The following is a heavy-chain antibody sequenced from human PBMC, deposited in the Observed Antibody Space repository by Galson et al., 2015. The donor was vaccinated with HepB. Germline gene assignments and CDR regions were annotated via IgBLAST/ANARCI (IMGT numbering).Heavy chain of an antibody. Sequence: SVKVSCKTSGGTFSSYAISWVRQAPGQGLEWMGGIIPIFGTANYAQKFQGRVTMTTDTSTSTAYMELRSLRSDDTAVYYCAGAPAEWLFREDAFDIWGQGTMVTVSS. CDR2: IIPIFGTA. V-gene: IGHV1-69*05. D-gene: IGHD3-3*01. CDR1: GGTFSSYA. CDR3: AGAPAEWLFREDAFDI. J-gene: IGHJ3*02.